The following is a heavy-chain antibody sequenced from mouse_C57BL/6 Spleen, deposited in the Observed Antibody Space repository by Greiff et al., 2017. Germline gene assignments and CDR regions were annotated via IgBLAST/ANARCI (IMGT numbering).Heavy chain of an antibody. V-gene: IGHV1-54*01. Sequence: QVQLKQSGAELVRPGTSVKVSCKASGYAFTNYLIEWVKQRPGQGLEWIGVINPGSGGTNYNEKFKGKGTLTADKSSSTAYMQLSSLTSEDSAVYFCARNDERAYAMDYWGQGTSVTVSS. D-gene: IGHD2-12*01. CDR3: ARNDERAYAMDY. J-gene: IGHJ4*01. CDR2: INPGSGGT. CDR1: GYAFTNYL.